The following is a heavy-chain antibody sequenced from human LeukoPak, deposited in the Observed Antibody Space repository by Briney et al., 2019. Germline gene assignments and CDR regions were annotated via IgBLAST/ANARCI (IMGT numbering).Heavy chain of an antibody. V-gene: IGHV4-59*08. CDR2: IYYSGST. CDR1: GGSISSYY. D-gene: IGHD3-22*01. CDR3: ARHTYYYDSSGYYYYFDY. Sequence: PSETLSLTCTVSGGSISSYYWSWIRQPPGKGLERIGYIYYSGSTNYNPSLKSRVTISVDTSKNQFSLKLSSVTAADTAVYYCARHTYYYDSSGYYYYFDYWGQGTLVTVSS. J-gene: IGHJ4*02.